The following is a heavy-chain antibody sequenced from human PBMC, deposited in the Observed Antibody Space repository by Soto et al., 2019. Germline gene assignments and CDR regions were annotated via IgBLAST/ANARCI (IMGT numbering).Heavy chain of an antibody. D-gene: IGHD3-10*01. J-gene: IGHJ6*02. CDR3: ARVTLTMVRGVVTNYYYYGMDV. CDR2: INHSGST. Sequence: SETLSLTCAVYGGSFSGYYWSWIRQPPGKGLEWIGEINHSGSTNYNPSLKSRVTISVDTSKNQFSLKLCSVTAADTAVYYCARVTLTMVRGVVTNYYYYGMDVWGQGTTVTVSS. V-gene: IGHV4-34*01. CDR1: GGSFSGYY.